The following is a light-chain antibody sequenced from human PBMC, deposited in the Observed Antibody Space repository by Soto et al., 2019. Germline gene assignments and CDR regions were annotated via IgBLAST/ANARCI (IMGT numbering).Light chain of an antibody. J-gene: IGLJ2*01. Sequence: QSVLTQSPSTSGTPGQRVTISCSGSNSNIGSNTVNWYRQLPGTAPKLLIYRNSQRPSGVPDRFSGSKSGTSASLAISGLRSEDEADYYCAGWEDSLNGVGFGGGTKLTVL. CDR1: NSNIGSNT. CDR3: AGWEDSLNGVG. CDR2: RNS. V-gene: IGLV1-44*01.